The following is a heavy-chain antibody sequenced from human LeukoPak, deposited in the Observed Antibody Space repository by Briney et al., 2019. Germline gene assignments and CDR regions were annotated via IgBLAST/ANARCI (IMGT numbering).Heavy chain of an antibody. J-gene: IGHJ4*02. V-gene: IGHV3-74*01. Sequence: GGSLRLSCAASGFTFSSYWMHWVRQAPGKGLVWVSRINTDGSSTSYADSVKGRFTISRDNAKNSLYLQMNSLRAEDTALYYCAKDISSVGTGGIDYWGQGTLVTVSS. D-gene: IGHD4-23*01. CDR1: GFTFSSYW. CDR3: AKDISSVGTGGIDY. CDR2: INTDGSST.